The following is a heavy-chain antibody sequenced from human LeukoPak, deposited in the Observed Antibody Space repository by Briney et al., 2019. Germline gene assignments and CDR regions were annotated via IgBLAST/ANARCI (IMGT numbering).Heavy chain of an antibody. Sequence: SETLSLTCAVYGGSFSGYYWSWIRQPPGKGLEWIGEINHSGSTNYNPSLKSRVTISVDTSKNQFSLKLSSVTAADTAVYYCARGHDEGRDIVVVPAAPYFDYWGQGTLVTVSS. V-gene: IGHV4-34*01. J-gene: IGHJ4*02. CDR2: INHSGST. D-gene: IGHD2-2*01. CDR3: ARGHDEGRDIVVVPAAPYFDY. CDR1: GGSFSGYY.